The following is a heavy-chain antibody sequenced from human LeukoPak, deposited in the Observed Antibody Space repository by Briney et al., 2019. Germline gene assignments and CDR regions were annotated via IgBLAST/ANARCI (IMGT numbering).Heavy chain of an antibody. J-gene: IGHJ4*02. Sequence: SETLSLTCAVYGGSFSGYHWSWIRQPPGKGLEWIGEINHSESTNYDPSLKSRVTISIDTSKNQFSLKLSSVTAADTAVYYCGAGDSYYFDYWGQGTLVTVSS. CDR1: GGSFSGYH. CDR2: INHSEST. CDR3: GAGDSYYFDY. D-gene: IGHD4-17*01. V-gene: IGHV4-34*01.